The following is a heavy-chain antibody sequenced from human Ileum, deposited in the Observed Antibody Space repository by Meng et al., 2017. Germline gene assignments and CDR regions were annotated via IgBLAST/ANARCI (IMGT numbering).Heavy chain of an antibody. V-gene: IGHV4-4*02. CDR3: ATNKNKKIDY. CDR1: GGYIWSRNW. D-gene: IGHD2/OR15-2a*01. J-gene: IGHJ4*02. CDR2: IFHNGRT. Sequence: SGTRPVAPSGTLAFSCVVSGGYIWSRNWWIWVRQPPGKGLEWIGEIFHNGRTHYNPSLKRRVTISADKSKNQFSLNLSSVTAADTAVYYCATNKNKKIDYWGQGTLVTVSS.